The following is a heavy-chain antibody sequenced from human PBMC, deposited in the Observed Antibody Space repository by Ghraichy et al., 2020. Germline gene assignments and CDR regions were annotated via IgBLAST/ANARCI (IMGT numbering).Heavy chain of an antibody. J-gene: IGHJ3*01. CDR2: ISHDEVWV. D-gene: IGHD1-1*01. CDR3: ARSRPGRVSTANYAFHF. Sequence: GGSLRLSCEASGFSFTNDDMSWVRQAPGKGLEWLSLISHDEVWVYYLGSVKGRFSISRDRSKNILYLDMNNLTADDTALYYCARSRPGRVSTANYAFHFWGSGTQVTVSS. CDR1: GFSFTNDD. V-gene: IGHV3-30*03.